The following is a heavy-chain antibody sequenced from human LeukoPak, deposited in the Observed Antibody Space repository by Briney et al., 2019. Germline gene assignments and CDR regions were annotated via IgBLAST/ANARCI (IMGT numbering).Heavy chain of an antibody. CDR2: ISYDASNK. D-gene: IGHD2-15*01. CDR1: GFTFSSYA. CDR3: AKSRLVAVVAAYMDV. Sequence: GGSLRLSCAASGFTFSSYAMHWVRQAPGKGLEWVTIISYDASNKYYADSVKGRFTISRDNSKNTLYLQLDSLRPDDTAVYYCAKSRLVAVVAAYMDVWGKGTTVTVSS. V-gene: IGHV3-30*18. J-gene: IGHJ6*04.